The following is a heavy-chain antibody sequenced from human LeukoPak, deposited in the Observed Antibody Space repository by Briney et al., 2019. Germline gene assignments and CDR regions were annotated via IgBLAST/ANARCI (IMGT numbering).Heavy chain of an antibody. CDR1: GYTFISYN. J-gene: IGHJ1*01. CDR2: INPSGGST. D-gene: IGHD6-13*01. CDR3: AREVGLAAGGTRLEYFRH. V-gene: IGHV1-46*01. Sequence: GASVKVSCKASGYTFISYNMYWVRQVPGQGLEWMGRINPSGGSTRYAQKFQGRVTMTRDTSTSTVYMELSSLTSEDTAVYYCAREVGLAAGGTRLEYFRHWGQGTLVTVCS.